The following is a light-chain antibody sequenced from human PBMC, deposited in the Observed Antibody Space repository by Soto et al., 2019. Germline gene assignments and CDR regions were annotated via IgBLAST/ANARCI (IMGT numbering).Light chain of an antibody. J-gene: IGKJ5*01. CDR3: QQYYSYLIT. CDR2: AAS. V-gene: IGKV1-39*01. CDR1: QRINSY. Sequence: DIQMTQSPSSLSASVGDRVTITCRASQRINSYLDWYQQKPGKAPNLLIYAASSLQSGVPSRFSDSGSGTDFTLTISCLQSEDFATYYCQQYYSYLITFGQGTRLEIK.